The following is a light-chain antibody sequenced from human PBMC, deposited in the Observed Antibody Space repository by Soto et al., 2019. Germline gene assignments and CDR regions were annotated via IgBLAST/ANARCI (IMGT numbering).Light chain of an antibody. Sequence: EIVLTQSPGTLSLSPGERATLSCRASQSVSSSYLAWYQQKPGQAPRLLIYGASSRATGIPDRFSGSGSGTDFTLTITRLEPEDFAVYYCQQYGSSPPNTFGQGTTLEI. V-gene: IGKV3-20*01. CDR2: GAS. CDR3: QQYGSSPPNT. CDR1: QSVSSSY. J-gene: IGKJ2*01.